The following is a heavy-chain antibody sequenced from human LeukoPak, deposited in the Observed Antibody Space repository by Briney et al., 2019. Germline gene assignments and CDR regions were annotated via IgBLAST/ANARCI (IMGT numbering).Heavy chain of an antibody. V-gene: IGHV4-59*01. CDR2: IYYSGST. Sequence: SETLSLTCTVSGGSISSYYWSWIRQPPGKGLEWIGYIYYSGSTNYNPSLKSRVTISVDTSKNQFSLKLSSVTAADTAVYYCARAVGYYDSSGYHNWFDPWGQGTLVTVSP. CDR1: GGSISSYY. J-gene: IGHJ5*02. CDR3: ARAVGYYDSSGYHNWFDP. D-gene: IGHD3-22*01.